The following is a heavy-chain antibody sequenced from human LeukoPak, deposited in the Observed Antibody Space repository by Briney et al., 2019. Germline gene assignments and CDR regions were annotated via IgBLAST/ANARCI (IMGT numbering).Heavy chain of an antibody. V-gene: IGHV3-69-1*01. D-gene: IGHD3-22*01. CDR1: GFSVSEYY. CDR3: ARGLHLDSSGSLYY. J-gene: IGHJ4*02. Sequence: GGSLRLSCAASGFSVSEYYVTWVRQAPGKGLEWISYITRENWIYYSDSVKGRFTISRDHAKNSVYLEMNSPRADDTAVYYCARGLHLDSSGSLYYWGQGTLVTVSS. CDR2: ITRENWI.